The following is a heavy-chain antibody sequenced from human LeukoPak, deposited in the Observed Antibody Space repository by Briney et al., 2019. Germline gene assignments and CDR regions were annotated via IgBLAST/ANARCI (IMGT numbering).Heavy chain of an antibody. CDR2: INPNSGGT. V-gene: IGHV1-2*06. Sequence: ASVKVSCKASGYTFTGYYMHWVRQAPGQGLEWMGRINPNSGGTNYAQKFQGRVTMTRDTSISTAYMELSRLRSDDTAVYYCASPTVADSGSDFDYWGQGTLVTVSS. J-gene: IGHJ4*02. CDR3: ASPTVADSGSDFDY. CDR1: GYTFTGYY. D-gene: IGHD1-26*01.